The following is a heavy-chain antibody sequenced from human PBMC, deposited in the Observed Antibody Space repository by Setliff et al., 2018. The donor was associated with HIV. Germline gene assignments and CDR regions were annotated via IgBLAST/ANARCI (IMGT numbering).Heavy chain of an antibody. V-gene: IGHV1-69*13. D-gene: IGHD5-12*01. CDR2: ILPIFGTR. CDR1: GGTFSSYS. Sequence: GASVKVSCKASGGTFSSYSISWVRQAPGQGLEWMGRILPIFGTRDYAQKFQGRVTITADESTSTAYMELSSLRSEDTAVYYCARGATITYYFDYWGQGTLVTVSS. CDR3: ARGATITYYFDY. J-gene: IGHJ4*02.